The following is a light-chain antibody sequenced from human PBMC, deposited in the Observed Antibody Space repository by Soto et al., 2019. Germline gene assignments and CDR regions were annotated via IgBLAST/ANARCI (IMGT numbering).Light chain of an antibody. CDR2: DAS. Sequence: TQSPSTLSASVGDRVTITCRASQSVSSYLAWYQQKPGQAPRLLIYDASNRATGIPARFSGSGSGTDFTLTITRLEPEDFAVFYCQQYGSSEIIFGQGTRLEIK. V-gene: IGKV3-11*01. J-gene: IGKJ5*01. CDR1: QSVSSY. CDR3: QQYGSSEII.